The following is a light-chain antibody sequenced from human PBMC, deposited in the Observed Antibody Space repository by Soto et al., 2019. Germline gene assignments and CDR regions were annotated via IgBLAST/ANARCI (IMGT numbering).Light chain of an antibody. CDR3: SSYTTSITLV. V-gene: IGLV2-14*03. CDR2: DVH. J-gene: IGLJ3*02. CDR1: SSDVGSDNY. Sequence: QSALTQPASVSGSPGQSIAISCTGTSSDVGSDNYVSWYQHHPGRAPKLIIYDVHNRPSGVSNRFSGSKSGNTASLTITGLQAEDAADYYCSSYTTSITLVFGGGTKLTVL.